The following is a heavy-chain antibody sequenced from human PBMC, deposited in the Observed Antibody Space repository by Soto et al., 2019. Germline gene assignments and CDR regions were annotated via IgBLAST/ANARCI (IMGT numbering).Heavy chain of an antibody. CDR1: GYTFTSYG. J-gene: IGHJ6*02. D-gene: IGHD3-10*01. Sequence: ASVNVSCKASGYTFTSYGISWVRQAPGQGLEWMGWISAYNGNTNYAQKLQGRVTMTTDTSTSTAYMELRSLRSDDTAVYYCARDKVTMVRGHDYYYGMDVWGQGTTVTVSS. CDR3: ARDKVTMVRGHDYYYGMDV. V-gene: IGHV1-18*01. CDR2: ISAYNGNT.